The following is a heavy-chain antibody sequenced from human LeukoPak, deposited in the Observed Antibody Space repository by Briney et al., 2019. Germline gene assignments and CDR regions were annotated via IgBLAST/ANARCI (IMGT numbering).Heavy chain of an antibody. CDR3: ARAGYSYGTGYYFDY. V-gene: IGHV4-59*01. CDR2: IYYTGAT. Sequence: SETLSLTCTVSGGSISSYYWSRIRLPPGKGLEWIGYIYYTGATYYNPSLKSRVTISLDTSKNQFSLKLGSVTAADAAVHYCARAGYSYGTGYYFDYWGQGALVTVSS. J-gene: IGHJ4*02. CDR1: GGSISSYY. D-gene: IGHD5-18*01.